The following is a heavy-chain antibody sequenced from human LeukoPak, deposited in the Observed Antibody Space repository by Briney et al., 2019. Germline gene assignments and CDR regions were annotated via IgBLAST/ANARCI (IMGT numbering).Heavy chain of an antibody. CDR3: ARRAGAYSHPYDY. CDR1: GFTFSSYA. V-gene: IGHV3-23*01. J-gene: IGHJ4*02. Sequence: PGGSLRLSCAASGFTFSSYAMTWVRQAPGKGLEWVSSISAGVGSTHYSDSVKGRFTISRDNSKSTLYLQMNSLRAEDTAVYYCARRAGAYSHPYDYWGQGTLVTVSS. D-gene: IGHD4/OR15-4a*01. CDR2: ISAGVGST.